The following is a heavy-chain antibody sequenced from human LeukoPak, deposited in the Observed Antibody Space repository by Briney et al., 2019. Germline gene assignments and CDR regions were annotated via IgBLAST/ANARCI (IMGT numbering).Heavy chain of an antibody. CDR3: ARHVGYSGSYFFDY. D-gene: IGHD1-26*01. CDR2: IFHSGST. Sequence: SETLSLTCAVYGGSFSSYSWGWIRQPPGKGLEWIGNIFHSGSTYYNPSLKSRVTISVDTSKNQFSLNLSSVTAADTAVFYCARHVGYSGSYFFDYWGQGILVTVSS. J-gene: IGHJ4*02. CDR1: GGSFSSYS. V-gene: IGHV4-34*12.